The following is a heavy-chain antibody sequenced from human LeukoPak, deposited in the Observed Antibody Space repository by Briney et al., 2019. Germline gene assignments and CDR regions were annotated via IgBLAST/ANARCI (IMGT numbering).Heavy chain of an antibody. Sequence: SETLSLTCAVYGGSFSGYYWSWLRQPPGKGLEWIGEINHSGSTNYNPSLKSRVTISVDTSKNQFSLKLSSVTAADTVVYCCGRGFTVVTIDDYFMDVWGKGTTVTVSS. CDR1: GGSFSGYY. D-gene: IGHD4-23*01. CDR3: GRGFTVVTIDDYFMDV. CDR2: INHSGST. V-gene: IGHV4-34*01. J-gene: IGHJ6*03.